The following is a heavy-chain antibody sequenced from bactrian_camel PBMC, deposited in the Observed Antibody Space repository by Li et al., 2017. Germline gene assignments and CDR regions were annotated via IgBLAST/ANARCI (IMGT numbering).Heavy chain of an antibody. CDR2: INRDGSAT. Sequence: QVQLVESGGGLVQPGGSLRLSCAASGFIFRDHYMNWVRQAPGKGLEWVSGINRDGSATDYADSVKGRFTISRDNAKNTVYLQLNSLKTEDMAMYYCSKHDAWYEYNYWGQGTQVTVS. CDR1: GFIFRDHY. CDR3: SKHDAWYEYNY. J-gene: IGHJ4*01. V-gene: IGHV3S6*01. D-gene: IGHD1*01.